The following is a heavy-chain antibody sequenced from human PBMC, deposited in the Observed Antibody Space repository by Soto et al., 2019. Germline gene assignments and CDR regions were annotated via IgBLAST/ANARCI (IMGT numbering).Heavy chain of an antibody. Sequence: SGPTLVNPTETLTLTCTFSGFSLITSGGGVGWIRQPPGGALEWLALIYWNDDKRYSPSLKTRLTISKDTSKNQVVLTLTGMYPVDTGTYYCAHSQFYESSGYPDYWGQGTLVTVSS. CDR3: AHSQFYESSGYPDY. V-gene: IGHV2-5*01. D-gene: IGHD3-22*01. CDR1: GFSLITSGGG. J-gene: IGHJ4*02. CDR2: IYWNDDK.